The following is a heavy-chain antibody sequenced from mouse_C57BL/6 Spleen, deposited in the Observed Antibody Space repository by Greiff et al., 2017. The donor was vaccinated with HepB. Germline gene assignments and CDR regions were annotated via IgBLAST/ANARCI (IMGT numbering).Heavy chain of an antibody. J-gene: IGHJ3*01. V-gene: IGHV1-42*01. CDR2: INPSTGGT. CDR3: ARDSSGSSGYAY. CDR1: GYSFTGYY. Sequence: EVQLQQSGPELVKPGASVKISCKASGYSFTGYYMNWVQQSPEKSLEWIGEINPSTGGTTYNQKFKAKATLTVDKSSSTAYRQLTRLTAEDSAGYYCARDSSGSSGYAYWGQGTLVTVSA. D-gene: IGHD3-2*02.